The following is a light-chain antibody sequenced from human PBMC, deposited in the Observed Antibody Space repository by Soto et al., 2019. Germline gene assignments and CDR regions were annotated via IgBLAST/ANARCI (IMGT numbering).Light chain of an antibody. Sequence: QSALTQPASVSGSPGQSITIACTGSSSDIGGYNFVSWYQQHPGKAPKLMIYDVIKRPSGVSSRFAGSKSGNTASLTISGLRAEDKADYYCSSYTTTTTAVFGGGTKVTVL. CDR3: SSYTTTTTAV. V-gene: IGLV2-14*03. J-gene: IGLJ2*01. CDR1: SSDIGGYNF. CDR2: DVI.